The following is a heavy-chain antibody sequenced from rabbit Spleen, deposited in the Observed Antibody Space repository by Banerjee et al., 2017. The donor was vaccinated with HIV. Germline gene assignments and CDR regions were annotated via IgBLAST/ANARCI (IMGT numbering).Heavy chain of an antibody. D-gene: IGHD2-1*01. CDR1: GFSFSSSYW. CDR3: VRVNKVDDDIDL. V-gene: IGHV1S40*01. Sequence: QSLEESGGDLVKPGASLTLTCTASGFSFSSSYWICWVRQAPGKGLECIACIYAGSSGKTYYASWAKGRFTISKTSSTTVTLQMTSLTVADTATYFCVRVNKVDDDIDLWGQGTLVTVS. CDR2: IYAGSSGKT. J-gene: IGHJ3*01.